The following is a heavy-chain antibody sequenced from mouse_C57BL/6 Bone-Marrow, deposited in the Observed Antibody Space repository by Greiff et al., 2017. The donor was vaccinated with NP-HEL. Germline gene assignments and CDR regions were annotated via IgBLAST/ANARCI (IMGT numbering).Heavy chain of an antibody. CDR1: GYTFTSYW. J-gene: IGHJ1*03. D-gene: IGHD1-1*01. CDR2: IYPSNGGT. Sequence: QVQLQQPGTELVKPGASVKLSCKASGYTFTSYWMHWVKQRPGQGLEWIGNIYPSNGGTNYNEKFKSKATLTVDKSSSTAYMQLSSLTSEDSAVYYCARPLYGSSSFWYFDVWGTGTTVTVSS. V-gene: IGHV1-53*01. CDR3: ARPLYGSSSFWYFDV.